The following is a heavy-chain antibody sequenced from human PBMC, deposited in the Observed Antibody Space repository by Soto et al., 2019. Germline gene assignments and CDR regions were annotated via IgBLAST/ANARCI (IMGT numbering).Heavy chain of an antibody. D-gene: IGHD3-16*01. Sequence: GGSLRLSCAASGFTFSSYGMHWVRQAPGKGLEWVAVISYDGSNKYYADSVKGRFTISRDNSKNTLYLQMNSLRAEDTAVYYCAKSGRLRLGEAFDYWGQGTLVTVSS. J-gene: IGHJ4*02. CDR3: AKSGRLRLGEAFDY. CDR2: ISYDGSNK. CDR1: GFTFSSYG. V-gene: IGHV3-30*18.